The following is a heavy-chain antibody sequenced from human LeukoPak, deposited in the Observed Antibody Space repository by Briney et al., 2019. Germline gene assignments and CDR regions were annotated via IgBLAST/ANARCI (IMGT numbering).Heavy chain of an antibody. Sequence: ASVKVSCKASGYTFTGYYMHWVRQAPGQGLEGMGWINHNSGGTNYAQKFQGRVTITRDTSISTPYMELSKLRDDDSAAYYCAREGDITTRRARGVDYWGQGTLVTVSS. CDR2: INHNSGGT. J-gene: IGHJ4*02. D-gene: IGHD1-20*01. V-gene: IGHV1-2*02. CDR1: GYTFTGYY. CDR3: AREGDITTRRARGVDY.